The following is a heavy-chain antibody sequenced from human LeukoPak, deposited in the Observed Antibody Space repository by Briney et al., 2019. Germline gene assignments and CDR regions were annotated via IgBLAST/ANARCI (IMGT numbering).Heavy chain of an antibody. J-gene: IGHJ4*02. CDR2: IYHSGST. D-gene: IGHD3-22*01. V-gene: IGHV4-4*02. CDR1: GGSISSSNW. Sequence: PSGTLSLTCAVSGGSISSSNWWSWVRQPPGKGLEWIGEIYHSGSTNYNPSLKSRVTISLDTSKNQFSLKLSSVTAADTAVYYCARANYYDSGGYLPVVYPSDYWGQGTLVTVSS. CDR3: ARANYYDSGGYLPVVYPSDY.